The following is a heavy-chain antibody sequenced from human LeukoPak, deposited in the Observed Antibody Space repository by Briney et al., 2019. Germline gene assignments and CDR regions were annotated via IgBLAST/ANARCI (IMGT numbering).Heavy chain of an antibody. CDR1: GVTFSSSW. J-gene: IGHJ3*02. D-gene: IGHD3-22*01. Sequence: GGSLRLSCVASGVTFSSSWMSWVRQAPGKGLEWVANIKEDGSEKYYVDSVKGRFTISRDNAKKSLYLLMNSLRAEDTAVNYCAREEGWNYYDTSGSYGVLYAFDIWGQGTMVTVSS. CDR2: IKEDGSEK. V-gene: IGHV3-7*03. CDR3: AREEGWNYYDTSGSYGVLYAFDI.